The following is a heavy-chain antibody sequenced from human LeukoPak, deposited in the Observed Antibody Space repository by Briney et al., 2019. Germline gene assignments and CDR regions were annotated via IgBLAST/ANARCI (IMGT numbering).Heavy chain of an antibody. V-gene: IGHV3-23*01. CDR3: AKDYYYSSGRRPPHPQQFDY. D-gene: IGHD6-19*01. Sequence: PGGSLRLSCAASGFTFSSYAMSWVRQAPGKGLEWVSAISGSGGSTYYADSVKGRFTISRDNSKNTLYLQMNSLRAEDTAVYYCAKDYYYSSGRRPPHPQQFDYWGQGTLVTVSS. CDR1: GFTFSSYA. J-gene: IGHJ4*02. CDR2: ISGSGGST.